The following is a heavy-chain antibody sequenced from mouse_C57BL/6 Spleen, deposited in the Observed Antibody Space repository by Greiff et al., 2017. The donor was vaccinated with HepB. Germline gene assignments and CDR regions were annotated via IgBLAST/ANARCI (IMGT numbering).Heavy chain of an antibody. CDR2: INPNNGGT. D-gene: IGHD2-3*01. V-gene: IGHV1-22*01. CDR3: ARRGYYVNWFAY. J-gene: IGHJ3*01. Sequence: EVQLQQSGPELVKPGASVKMSCKASGYTFTDYNMHWVKQSHGKSLEWIGYINPNNGGTSYNQKFKGKATLTVNKSSSTAYMELRSLTSEDSAVYYCARRGYYVNWFAYWGQGTLVTVSA. CDR1: GYTFTDYN.